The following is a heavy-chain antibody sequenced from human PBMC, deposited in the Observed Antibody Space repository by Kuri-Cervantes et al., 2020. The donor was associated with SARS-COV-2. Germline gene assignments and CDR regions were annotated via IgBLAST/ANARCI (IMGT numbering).Heavy chain of an antibody. CDR3: AREGKTSDFWSGYLEDYMDV. J-gene: IGHJ6*03. V-gene: IGHV3-73*01. Sequence: GESPKISCAGSGFTFSCSAMHWVRQASGKGLGWVGRIRSKANSYATAYAASVKGRFTISRDDSKNTLYLPMNSLRAEDTAVYYCAREGKTSDFWSGYLEDYMDVWGKGTTVTVSS. CDR1: GFTFSCSA. CDR2: IRSKANSYAT. D-gene: IGHD3-3*01.